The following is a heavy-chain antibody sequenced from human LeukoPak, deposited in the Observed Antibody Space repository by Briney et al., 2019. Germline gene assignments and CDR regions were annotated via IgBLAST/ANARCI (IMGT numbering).Heavy chain of an antibody. V-gene: IGHV3-23*01. CDR3: ARAKGASVQLERRGPLDY. Sequence: GGSLRLSCAASGFTFSSYAMSWVRQAPGKGLEWVSAISGSGGSTYYADSVKGRFTISRDNSKNTLYLQMNSLRAEDTAVYYCARAKGASVQLERRGPLDYWGQGTLVTVSS. D-gene: IGHD1-1*01. CDR1: GFTFSSYA. CDR2: ISGSGGST. J-gene: IGHJ4*02.